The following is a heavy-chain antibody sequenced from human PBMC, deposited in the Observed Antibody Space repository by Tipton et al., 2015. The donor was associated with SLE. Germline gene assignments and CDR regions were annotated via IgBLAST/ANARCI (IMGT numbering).Heavy chain of an antibody. J-gene: IGHJ4*02. D-gene: IGHD7-27*01. CDR3: ARGGPNWGEVDY. CDR2: IYYSGST. Sequence: TLSLTCAVYGGSFSGYYWSWIRQPPGKGLEWIGYIYYSGSTNYNPSLKSRVTISVDTSKNQFSLKLSSVTAADTAVYYCARGGPNWGEVDYWGQGTLVTVSS. V-gene: IGHV4-59*01. CDR1: GGSFSGYY.